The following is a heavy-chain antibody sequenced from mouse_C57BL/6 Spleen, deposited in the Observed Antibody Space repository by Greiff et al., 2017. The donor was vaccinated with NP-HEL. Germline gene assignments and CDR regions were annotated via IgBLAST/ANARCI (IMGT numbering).Heavy chain of an antibody. CDR2: IYPGDGDT. D-gene: IGHD2-4*01. CDR3: ARYDYAGAHYYAMDY. Sequence: VQLQQSGAELVKPGASVKISCKASGYAFSSYWMNWVKQRPGKGLEWIGQIYPGDGDTNYNGKLKGKATLTADKSSSTAYMQRSSLTSEDSAVYFCARYDYAGAHYYAMDYWGQGTSVTVSS. V-gene: IGHV1-80*01. CDR1: GYAFSSYW. J-gene: IGHJ4*01.